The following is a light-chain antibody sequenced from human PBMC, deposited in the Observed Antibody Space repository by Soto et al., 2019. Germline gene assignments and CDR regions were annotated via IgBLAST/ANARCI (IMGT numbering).Light chain of an antibody. CDR1: SSDVGGYNY. CDR2: EVS. J-gene: IGLJ2*01. V-gene: IGLV2-14*01. Sequence: QSALTQPASVSGSPGQSITISCTGTSSDVGGYNYVSWYQHHPGKAPKLMIYEVSDRPSGVSNRFSGSKSGNTASLTISGLQAEDEADYYCSSYTIDSSVVFGGGTKLTVL. CDR3: SSYTIDSSVV.